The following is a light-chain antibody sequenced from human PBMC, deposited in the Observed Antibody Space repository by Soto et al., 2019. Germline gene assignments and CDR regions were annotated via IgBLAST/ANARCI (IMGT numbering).Light chain of an antibody. Sequence: EIVLTQSPATLSLSPGERATLSFRASQSVSSYLAWYQQKPGQAPRLLIYDVSNRATGIPARFSGSGSGTDFTLTISSLEPEDFAVYYCQQRNYWQVTFGQGTRLEIK. CDR3: QQRNYWQVT. CDR2: DVS. V-gene: IGKV3-11*01. J-gene: IGKJ5*01. CDR1: QSVSSY.